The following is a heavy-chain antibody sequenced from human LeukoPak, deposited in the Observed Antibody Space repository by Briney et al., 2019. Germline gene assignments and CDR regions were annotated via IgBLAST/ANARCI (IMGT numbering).Heavy chain of an antibody. D-gene: IGHD3-22*01. J-gene: IGHJ4*02. Sequence: SVTVSCKASGGTFSSYAISWVRQAPGQGLEWMGGIIPIFGTANYAQKFQGRVTITTDESASTAYMELSSLRSEDTAVYYCARGTYYYDSSGYYFDYWGQGTLVTVSS. CDR1: GGTFSSYA. CDR2: IIPIFGTA. CDR3: ARGTYYYDSSGYYFDY. V-gene: IGHV1-69*05.